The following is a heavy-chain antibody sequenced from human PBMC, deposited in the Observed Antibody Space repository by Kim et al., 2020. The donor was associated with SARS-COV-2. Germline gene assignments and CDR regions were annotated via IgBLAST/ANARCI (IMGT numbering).Heavy chain of an antibody. Sequence: ARFTISRDNSKNTLYLQMNSLRAEDTAVYYCARDGYSSGLVVGNAEYFQHWGQGTLVTVSS. CDR3: ARDGYSSGLVVGNAEYFQH. D-gene: IGHD3-22*01. V-gene: IGHV3-53*01. J-gene: IGHJ1*01.